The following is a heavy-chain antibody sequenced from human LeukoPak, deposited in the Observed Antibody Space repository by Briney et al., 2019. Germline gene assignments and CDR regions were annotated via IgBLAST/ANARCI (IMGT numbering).Heavy chain of an antibody. D-gene: IGHD6-19*01. J-gene: IGHJ6*02. V-gene: IGHV3-48*01. CDR3: ARGNRWLVFYYYGMDV. CDR1: GFTFSSYS. Sequence: PGGSLRLSCAASGFTFSSYSMNCVRQAPGKGLEWVSYISSSSSTIYYADSVKGRFTISRDNAKNSLYLQMNSLRAEDTAVYYCARGNRWLVFYYYGMDVWGQGTTVTVSS. CDR2: ISSSSSTI.